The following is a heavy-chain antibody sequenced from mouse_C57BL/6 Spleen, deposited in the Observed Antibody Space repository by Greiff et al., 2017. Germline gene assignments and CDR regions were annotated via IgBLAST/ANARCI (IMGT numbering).Heavy chain of an antibody. V-gene: IGHV2-2*01. Sequence: QVQLKESGPGLVQPSPSLSITCTVSGFSLTSYGVHWVRQSPGKGLEWLGVIWRGGSTDYNAAFISRLSSSKDNSKSQVFFKMNSLQADDTAIYYCARNPVITTVAPYAMDDWGQGTSVTVSS. CDR3: ARNPVITTVAPYAMDD. J-gene: IGHJ4*01. D-gene: IGHD1-1*01. CDR2: IWRGGST. CDR1: GFSLTSYG.